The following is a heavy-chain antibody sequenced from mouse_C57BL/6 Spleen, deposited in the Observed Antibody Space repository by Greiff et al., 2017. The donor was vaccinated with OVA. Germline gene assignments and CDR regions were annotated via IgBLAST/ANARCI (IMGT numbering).Heavy chain of an antibody. V-gene: IGHV1-42*01. J-gene: IGHJ3*01. Sequence: VQLQQSGPELVKPGASVKISCKASGYSFTGYYMNWVKQSPEKSLEWIGEINPSTGGTTYNQKFKAKATLTVDKSSSTAYMQLKSLTSEDSAVYYGARGYYGSSTWFAYWGQGTLVTVSA. CDR2: INPSTGGT. D-gene: IGHD1-1*01. CDR3: ARGYYGSSTWFAY. CDR1: GYSFTGYY.